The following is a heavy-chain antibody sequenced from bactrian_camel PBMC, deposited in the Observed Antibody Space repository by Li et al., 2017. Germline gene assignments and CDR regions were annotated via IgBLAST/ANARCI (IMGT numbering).Heavy chain of an antibody. V-gene: IGHV3S28*01. J-gene: IGHJ4*01. Sequence: LVESGGGSALAGGSVRLSCAASGYTFNTYSWFRQAPGQEREGVAAIYPSGSTKYYADSEKGRFTISFDNAKNTLYLQMNSLQPEDTAMYYCAADEVLRFYSGDWCLSPYVYDYKYYGQGTQVTVS. D-gene: IGHD4*01. CDR2: IYPSGSTK. CDR1: GYTFNTY.